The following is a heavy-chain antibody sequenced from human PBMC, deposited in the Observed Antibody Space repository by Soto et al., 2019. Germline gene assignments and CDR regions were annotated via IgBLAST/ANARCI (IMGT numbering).Heavy chain of an antibody. V-gene: IGHV3-11*01. D-gene: IGHD2-15*01. CDR1: GFTFSDYY. J-gene: IGHJ4*02. CDR2: ISSSGSTI. CDR3: AREYVSVVVGATGMVGFDC. Sequence: QVQLVESGGGLVKPGGSLRLSCAASGFTFSDYYMSWFRQAPGKGLEWVSYISSSGSTIYYADSVKGRFTISRDNAKNSLYLQMNSLRAEDTAVYCCAREYVSVVVGATGMVGFDCWGQGTMVTVSS.